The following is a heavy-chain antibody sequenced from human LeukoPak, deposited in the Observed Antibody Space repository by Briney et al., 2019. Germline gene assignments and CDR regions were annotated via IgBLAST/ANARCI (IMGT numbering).Heavy chain of an antibody. J-gene: IGHJ4*02. CDR1: GGSISSYY. CDR2: IYTSGST. D-gene: IGHD6-13*01. Sequence: SETLSLTCTVSGGSISSYYWSWIRQPAGKGLEWIGGIYTSGSTNYNPSLKSRVTMSVDTSKNQFSLKLSSVTAADTAVYYCARGRGSSWYRPNAPPDYWGQGTLVTDSS. CDR3: ARGRGSSWYRPNAPPDY. V-gene: IGHV4-4*07.